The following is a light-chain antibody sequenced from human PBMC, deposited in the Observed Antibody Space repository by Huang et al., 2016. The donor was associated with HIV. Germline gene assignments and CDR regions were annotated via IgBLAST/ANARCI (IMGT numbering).Light chain of an antibody. Sequence: EVVMTQSPATLSVSPGERATLLCRASQSLSTNLAWYQQKPGQPPRLLIYGASTRATCGPARFSGSGSGTDFTLTISSLQPEDCAVYYCQQYDDWPPVTFGPGTKVDFK. CDR2: GAS. CDR1: QSLSTN. V-gene: IGKV3-15*01. J-gene: IGKJ3*01. CDR3: QQYDDWPPVT.